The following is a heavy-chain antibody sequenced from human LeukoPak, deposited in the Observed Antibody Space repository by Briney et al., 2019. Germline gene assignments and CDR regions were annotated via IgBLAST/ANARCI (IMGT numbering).Heavy chain of an antibody. J-gene: IGHJ4*02. CDR2: IYYSGSA. D-gene: IGHD6-6*01. Sequence: SETLSLTCTVSGDSIISHSDYWGWIRQPPGKGLEWLGSIYYSGSAYYNVPLMSRVVLSVDTSKNQFSLKLTSVTAADTAAYFCARENWRSKSIDFDSWGQGTLVTVSS. CDR1: GDSIISHSDY. CDR3: ARENWRSKSIDFDS. V-gene: IGHV4-39*07.